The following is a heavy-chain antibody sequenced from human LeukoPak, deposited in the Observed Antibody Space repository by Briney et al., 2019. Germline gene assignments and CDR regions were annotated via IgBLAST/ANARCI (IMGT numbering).Heavy chain of an antibody. Sequence: GESLKISCKGSGYSFTSYWIGWVRQMPGKGLEWMGIIYPGDSDTRYSPSFQGQVTISADKSISTAYLQWSSLKASDTAMYYCARHGGNYDFWSGYSTRYWFDPWGQGTLVTVSS. D-gene: IGHD3-3*01. CDR2: IYPGDSDT. V-gene: IGHV5-51*01. CDR1: GYSFTSYW. J-gene: IGHJ5*02. CDR3: ARHGGNYDFWSGYSTRYWFDP.